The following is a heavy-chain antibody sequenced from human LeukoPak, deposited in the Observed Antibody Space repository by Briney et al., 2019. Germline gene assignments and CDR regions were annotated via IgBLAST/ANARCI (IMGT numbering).Heavy chain of an antibody. CDR2: ISAYNGNT. CDR3: ARGGSGNYYKPLDY. CDR1: GYTFTSCG. Sequence: RASVKVSCKASGYTFTSCGISWVRQAPGQGLEWMGWISAYNGNTNYAQKLQGRVTMTTDTSTRTAYMELRSLRSDDTAVYYCARGGSGNYYKPLDYWGQGTLVTVSS. J-gene: IGHJ4*02. V-gene: IGHV1-18*01. D-gene: IGHD3-10*01.